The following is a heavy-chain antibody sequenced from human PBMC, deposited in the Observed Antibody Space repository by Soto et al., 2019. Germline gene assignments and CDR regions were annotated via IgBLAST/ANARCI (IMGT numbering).Heavy chain of an antibody. CDR1: GFSFSGSA. D-gene: IGHD3-9*01. J-gene: IGHJ4*02. Sequence: EAQVVESGGGLVQPGGSLKLSCVASGFSFSGSAINWVRQPSGKGLEWIGGIRSRANNYATAYVASVEGRFIISRDDSKNTAYLEMNNLKAEDTAMYYCSATTSHFDITGLACDEFWGQGALVSVSS. V-gene: IGHV3-73*02. CDR3: SATTSHFDITGLACDEF. CDR2: IRSRANNYAT.